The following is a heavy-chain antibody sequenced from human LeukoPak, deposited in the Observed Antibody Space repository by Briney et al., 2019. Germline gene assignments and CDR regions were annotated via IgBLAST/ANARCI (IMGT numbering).Heavy chain of an antibody. J-gene: IGHJ4*02. CDR2: ISSSSSYI. CDR3: AKGLTVGAYWAYFDY. V-gene: IGHV3-21*04. Sequence: GGSLRLSCAASGFTFSSYSMNWVRQAPGKGLEWVSSISSSSSYIYYADSVKGRFTISRDNSKNTLDLQMNSLRAEDAAVYYCAKGLTVGAYWAYFDYWGQGTLVTVSS. CDR1: GFTFSSYS. D-gene: IGHD1-26*01.